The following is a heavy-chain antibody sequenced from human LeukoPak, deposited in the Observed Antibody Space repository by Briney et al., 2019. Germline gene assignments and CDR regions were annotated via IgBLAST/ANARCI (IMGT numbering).Heavy chain of an antibody. D-gene: IGHD6-6*01. CDR1: GYTFTGYY. J-gene: IGHJ4*02. Sequence: GASVKVSCKASGYTFTGYYMHWVRQAPGQGLEWMGWINPNSGGTNYAQKFQGRVTMTRDTSISTAYMELSRLRSDDTAVYYCARGPGGSSSSDFDYWGQGTLVTVSS. CDR2: INPNSGGT. V-gene: IGHV1-2*02. CDR3: ARGPGGSSSSDFDY.